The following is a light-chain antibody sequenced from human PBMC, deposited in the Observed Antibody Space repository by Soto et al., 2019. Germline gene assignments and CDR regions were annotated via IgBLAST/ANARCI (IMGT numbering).Light chain of an antibody. CDR1: QSVSSSY. J-gene: IGKJ5*01. V-gene: IGKV3-20*01. CDR2: GAS. Sequence: EIVLTQSPCTLSMSPGERATLSCRASQSVSSSYLAWYQQKPGQAPRLLISGASSRATGIPDRFSGSGSGTDFTLTISRLEPEDFAVYYCQQYGSSPVTFGQGTRLEIK. CDR3: QQYGSSPVT.